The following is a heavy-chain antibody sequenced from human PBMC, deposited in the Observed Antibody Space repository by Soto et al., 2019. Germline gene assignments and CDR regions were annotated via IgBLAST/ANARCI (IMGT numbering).Heavy chain of an antibody. D-gene: IGHD2-2*01. CDR3: ARYRKYQLLSFEY. CDR1: GGSISSSSYY. Sequence: SETLSLTCTVSGGSISSSSYYWGWLRQPPGKGLEWIGSIYYSGSTYYNPSLKSRITISVDTSKNQFSLKLSSVTAADTAVYYCARYRKYQLLSFEYWGQGTLVTVSS. V-gene: IGHV4-39*01. CDR2: IYYSGST. J-gene: IGHJ4*02.